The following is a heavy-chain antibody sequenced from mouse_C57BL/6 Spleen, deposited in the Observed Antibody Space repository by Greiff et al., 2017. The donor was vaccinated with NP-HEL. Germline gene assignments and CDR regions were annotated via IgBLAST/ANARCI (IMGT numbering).Heavy chain of an antibody. CDR3: ARRDGSRWFAY. Sequence: QVQLQQPGAELVRPGSSVKLSCKASGYTFTSYWMDWVKQRPGQGLEWIGNIYPSDSETHYNQKFKDKATLTVDKSSSTAYMQLSSLTSEDSAVYYCARRDGSRWFAYWGQGTLVTVSA. CDR2: IYPSDSET. V-gene: IGHV1-61*01. J-gene: IGHJ3*01. CDR1: GYTFTSYW. D-gene: IGHD1-1*01.